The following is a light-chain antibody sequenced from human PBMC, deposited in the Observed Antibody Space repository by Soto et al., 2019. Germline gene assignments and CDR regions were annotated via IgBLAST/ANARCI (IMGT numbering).Light chain of an antibody. CDR1: SGSIASNY. J-gene: IGLJ3*02. CDR2: QHS. Sequence: NFMLTQPHSVSESPGQTVTISCTRSSGSIASNYVQWYQQRPGSAPTTVIFQHSQRPSGVPDRFSGSIDSSSNSASLTISGLKTEDEADYYCQSYDSTLQRVFGGGTKLTVL. V-gene: IGLV6-57*03. CDR3: QSYDSTLQRV.